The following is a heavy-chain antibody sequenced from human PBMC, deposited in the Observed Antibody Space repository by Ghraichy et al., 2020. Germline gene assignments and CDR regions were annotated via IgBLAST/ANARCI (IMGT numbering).Heavy chain of an antibody. CDR1: GGSISSYY. CDR3: ARHGLSPGYSSGWYRGGWSGNWFDP. J-gene: IGHJ5*02. CDR2: IYTSGST. V-gene: IGHV4-4*09. Sequence: SETLSLTCTVSGGSISSYYWSWIRQPPGKGLEWIGYIYTSGSTNYNPSLKSRVTISVDTSKNQFSLKLSSVTAADTAVYYCARHGLSPGYSSGWYRGGWSGNWFDPWGQGTLVTVSS. D-gene: IGHD6-19*01.